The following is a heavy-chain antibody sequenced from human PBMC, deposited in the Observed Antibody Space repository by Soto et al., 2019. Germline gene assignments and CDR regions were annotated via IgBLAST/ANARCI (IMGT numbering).Heavy chain of an antibody. J-gene: IGHJ5*02. Sequence: SQTLSLTCDISGDSVSSNSAAWNWIRQSPSRGLEWLGRTYYRSKWYNDYAVSVRGRIIINPDTSNNQFSLQLNSVTPEDTAVYFCAKGDNLGPKTGYAFDPWGQGIMVTVSS. CDR3: AKGDNLGPKTGYAFDP. CDR1: GDSVSSNSAA. V-gene: IGHV6-1*01. D-gene: IGHD5-12*01. CDR2: TYYRSKWYN.